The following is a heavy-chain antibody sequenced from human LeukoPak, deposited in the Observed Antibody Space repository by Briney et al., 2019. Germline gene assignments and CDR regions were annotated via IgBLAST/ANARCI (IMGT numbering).Heavy chain of an antibody. D-gene: IGHD2-8*01. V-gene: IGHV1-2*02. Sequence: ASVTVSCTASGYTFTVYYMHWVRQAPGQGLEWMGWINHNSGGTTYAQKFQGRVTMTRDTSISTAYMELSKLRSDDTAVYYCARDRDVNGVSLGYWGQGTLVTVSS. CDR1: GYTFTVYY. CDR2: INHNSGGT. J-gene: IGHJ4*02. CDR3: ARDRDVNGVSLGY.